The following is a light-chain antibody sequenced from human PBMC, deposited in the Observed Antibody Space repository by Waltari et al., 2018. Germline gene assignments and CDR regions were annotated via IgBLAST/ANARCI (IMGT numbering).Light chain of an antibody. V-gene: IGLV2-14*01. J-gene: IGLJ1*01. CDR3: SSYTTSSAPGV. CDR1: DSHVCAYDF. Sequence: QSALTQPASVSGSPGQSITISCSGTDSHVCAYDFVYWYQQHPGKAPHLLLDEVSNRASGISNRFSASKSGNTASLTSSGLQAEDEADHYCSSYTTSSAPGVFGTGTRVTVL. CDR2: EVS.